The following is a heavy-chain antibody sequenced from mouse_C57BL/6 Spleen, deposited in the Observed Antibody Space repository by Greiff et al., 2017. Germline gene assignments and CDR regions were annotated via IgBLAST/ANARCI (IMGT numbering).Heavy chain of an antibody. CDR2: IYPGSGNT. D-gene: IGHD2-3*01. CDR1: GYTFTDYY. J-gene: IGHJ4*01. Sequence: QVQLQQSGAELVRPGASVKLSCKASGYTFTDYYINWVKQRPGQGLEWIARIYPGSGNTYYNEKFKGKATLTAEKSSSTAYMQLSSLTSEDSAVYFCARGGIYDCYALDYWGQGTSVTVSA. V-gene: IGHV1-76*01. CDR3: ARGGIYDCYALDY.